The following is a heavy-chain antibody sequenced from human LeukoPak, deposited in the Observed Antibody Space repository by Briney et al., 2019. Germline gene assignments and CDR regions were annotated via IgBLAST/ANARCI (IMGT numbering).Heavy chain of an antibody. CDR3: AKTPYSSGRSPFDY. Sequence: PGRSLRLSCVASGFNFNDKAMHWVRQAPGKGLEWVSSISWNSGFIDYADSVKGRFTVSRDNAKTSLYLQMNSVRDEDTAFYYCAKTPYSSGRSPFDYWGQGTLVTVSS. V-gene: IGHV3-9*01. D-gene: IGHD6-19*01. J-gene: IGHJ4*02. CDR2: ISWNSGFI. CDR1: GFNFNDKA.